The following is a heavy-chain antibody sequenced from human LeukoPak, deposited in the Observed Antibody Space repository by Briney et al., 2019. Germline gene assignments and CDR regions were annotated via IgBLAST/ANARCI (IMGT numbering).Heavy chain of an antibody. Sequence: GGSLRLSCAASGFTLSSYWMHWVRQAPGKGLVWVSRINSDGSSTSYADSVKGRFTISRDNAKNTLYLQMNSLRAEDTAVYYCARVYDYVWGSYRYDWFDPWGQGTLVTVSS. D-gene: IGHD3-16*02. CDR3: ARVYDYVWGSYRYDWFDP. V-gene: IGHV3-74*01. CDR1: GFTLSSYW. CDR2: INSDGSST. J-gene: IGHJ5*02.